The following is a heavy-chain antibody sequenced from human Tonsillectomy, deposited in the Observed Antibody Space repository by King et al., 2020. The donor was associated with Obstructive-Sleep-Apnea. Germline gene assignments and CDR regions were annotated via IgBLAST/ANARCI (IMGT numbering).Heavy chain of an antibody. V-gene: IGHV4-31*03. CDR2: IYYSGST. CDR1: GGSLSRGGYY. J-gene: IGHJ6*02. Sequence: VQLQESGPGLVKPSQTLSLTCTVSGGSLSRGGYYWSWIRQHPGNGLEWIGYIYYSGSTYYNPSFKARVTTSVDTSKNQFSLKLSSVTAADTAGYYCARDSSSNYYYGMDVWGQGTTVTVSS. D-gene: IGHD6-6*01. CDR3: ARDSSSNYYYGMDV.